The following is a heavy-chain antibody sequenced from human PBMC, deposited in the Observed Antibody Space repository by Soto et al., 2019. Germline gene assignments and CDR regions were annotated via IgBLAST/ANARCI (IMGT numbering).Heavy chain of an antibody. CDR1: GGSISSYY. CDR3: ARGPRFGEHDY. D-gene: IGHD3-10*01. V-gene: IGHV4-59*01. J-gene: IGHJ4*02. Sequence: SETLSLTCTVSGGSISSYYWSWIRQPPGKGLEWIGYIYYSGSTNYNPSLKSRVTISVDTSKNQFSLKLSSVTAADTAVYYCARGPRFGEHDYWGQGTLVTVSS. CDR2: IYYSGST.